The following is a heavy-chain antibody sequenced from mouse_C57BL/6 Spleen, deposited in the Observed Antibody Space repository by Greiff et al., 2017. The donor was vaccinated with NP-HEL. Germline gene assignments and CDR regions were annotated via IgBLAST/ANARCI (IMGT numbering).Heavy chain of an antibody. V-gene: IGHV1-5*01. J-gene: IGHJ4*01. D-gene: IGHD4-1*01. CDR1: GYTFTSYW. CDR3: TRYALTGLYYYAMDY. CDR2: IYPGNSDT. Sequence: VQLQQSGTVLARPGASVKMSCKTSGYTFTSYWMHWVKQRPGQGLEWIGAIYPGNSDTSYNQKFKGKAKLPAVTAASTSYMELSSLTNEDSAVYYGTRYALTGLYYYAMDYWGQGTSVTVSS.